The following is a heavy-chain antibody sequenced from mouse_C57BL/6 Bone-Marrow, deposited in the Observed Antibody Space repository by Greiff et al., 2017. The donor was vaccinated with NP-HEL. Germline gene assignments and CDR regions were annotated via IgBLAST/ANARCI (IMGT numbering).Heavy chain of an antibody. CDR1: GYTFTDYE. D-gene: IGHD1-1*01. J-gene: IGHJ4*01. CDR2: IDPETGGT. V-gene: IGHV1-15*01. Sequence: QVQLQQSGAELVRPGASVTLSCKASGYTFTDYEMHWVKQTPVPGLEWIGAIDPETGGTAYNQKFKGKAILTADKSSSTAYMELRSLTSEDSAVYYCITTVVATFFYYAMDYWGQGTSVTVSS. CDR3: ITTVVATFFYYAMDY.